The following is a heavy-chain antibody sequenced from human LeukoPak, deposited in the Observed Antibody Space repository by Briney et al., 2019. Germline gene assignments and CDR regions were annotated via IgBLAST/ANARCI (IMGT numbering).Heavy chain of an antibody. CDR2: IYYSGST. CDR1: GGSISSSSYY. J-gene: IGHJ4*02. CDR3: ARQQGSWTYYFDY. D-gene: IGHD6-13*01. V-gene: IGHV4-39*01. Sequence: SETLSLTCTVSGGSISSSSYYWGWIRQPPGKGLEWLGSIYYSGSTYYNPSLKSRVTISVDTSKNQFSLKLSSVTAADTAVYYCARQQGSWTYYFDYWGQGTLVTVCS.